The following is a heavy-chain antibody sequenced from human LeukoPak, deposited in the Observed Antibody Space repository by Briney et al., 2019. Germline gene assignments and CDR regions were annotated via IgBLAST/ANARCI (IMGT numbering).Heavy chain of an antibody. CDR1: GFTFSSYS. J-gene: IGHJ4*02. V-gene: IGHV3-48*04. D-gene: IGHD3-10*01. CDR3: ARGLLWFGEPKGPGHYFDY. Sequence: GGSLRLSCAASGFTFSSYSMNWVRQAPGKGLEWVSYISSSSSTIYYADSVKGRFTISRDNAKNSLYLQMNSLRAEDTAVYYCARGLLWFGEPKGPGHYFDYWGQGTLVTVSS. CDR2: ISSSSSTI.